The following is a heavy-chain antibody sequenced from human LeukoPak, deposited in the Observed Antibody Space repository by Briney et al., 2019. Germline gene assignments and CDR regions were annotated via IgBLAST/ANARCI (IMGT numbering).Heavy chain of an antibody. CDR3: ASGPTTGYYYYMDV. J-gene: IGHJ6*03. CDR2: IYTSGST. Sequence: SSETLSLTCAVYGGSFSGYYWSWIRQPAGKGLEWIGRIYTSGSTNYNPSLKSRVTISVDTSKNQFSLKLSSVTAADTAVYHCASGPTTGYYYYMDVWGKGTTVTVSS. D-gene: IGHD7-27*01. V-gene: IGHV4-59*10. CDR1: GGSFSGYY.